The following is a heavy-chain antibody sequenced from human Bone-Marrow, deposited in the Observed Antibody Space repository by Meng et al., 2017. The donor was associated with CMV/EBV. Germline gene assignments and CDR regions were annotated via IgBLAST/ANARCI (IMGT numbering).Heavy chain of an antibody. Sequence: SETLSLTCAVYGGSFSGYPSSWIRQTPGKGLEWIGEINHSENTNHNTSLKSRATLSVDTSKNQFSLQLSSVTAADTAMYDCARGRGRLDYWGQGTLVTVSS. D-gene: IGHD3-10*01. V-gene: IGHV4-34*04. CDR1: GGSFSGYP. J-gene: IGHJ4*02. CDR3: ARGRGRLDY. CDR2: INHSENT.